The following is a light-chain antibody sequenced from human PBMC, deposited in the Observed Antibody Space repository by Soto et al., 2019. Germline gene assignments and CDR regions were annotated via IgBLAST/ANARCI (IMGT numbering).Light chain of an antibody. V-gene: IGKV1-12*01. CDR2: GAS. J-gene: IGKJ5*01. CDR3: QQANSFPLT. Sequence: DIQLNQSXSSVSASVGDRVTITCRARQDITSGLAWXQQGXGXAPXXXXYGASSLQNGGPSRFSGSGSATDFTRTISSLQPEDFATYYGQQANSFPLTFGGGTRLEIK. CDR1: QDITSG.